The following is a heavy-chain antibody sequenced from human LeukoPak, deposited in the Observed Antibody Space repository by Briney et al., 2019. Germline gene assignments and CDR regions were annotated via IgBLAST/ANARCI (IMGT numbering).Heavy chain of an antibody. CDR1: GFTFSSYG. V-gene: IGHV3-30*18. CDR2: ISYDGGNK. Sequence: GRSLRLSCAASGFTFSSYGMHWVRQAPGKGLEWVAVISYDGGNKYYADSVKGRFTISRDNSKNTLYLQMNSLRAEDTAVYYCAKGATMIVVEGIFDYWGQGTLVTVSS. J-gene: IGHJ4*02. CDR3: AKGATMIVVEGIFDY. D-gene: IGHD3-22*01.